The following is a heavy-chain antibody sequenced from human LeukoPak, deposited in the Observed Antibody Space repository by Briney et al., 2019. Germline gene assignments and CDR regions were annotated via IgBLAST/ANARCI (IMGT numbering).Heavy chain of an antibody. Sequence: SETLSLTCAVSGGSISSSNWWSWVRQPPGKGLEWIGEIYHSGSTNYNPSLRSRVTISVDKSKNQFSLKLSSVTAADTAVYYCARVGYSGSHYLFDYWGQGTLVTVSS. CDR1: GGSISSSNW. D-gene: IGHD1-26*01. CDR2: IYHSGST. J-gene: IGHJ4*02. V-gene: IGHV4-4*02. CDR3: ARVGYSGSHYLFDY.